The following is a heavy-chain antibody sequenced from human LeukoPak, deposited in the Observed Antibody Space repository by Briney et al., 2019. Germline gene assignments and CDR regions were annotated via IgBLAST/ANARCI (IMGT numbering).Heavy chain of an antibody. CDR3: ARDGAEGDDSAFDV. Sequence: PGGSLRLSCVGSGFTLRDYHMDWVRRAPGMGLEWVGRTRSKVRKYATEYAASVKGRFTISRDESENSVFLHLSSLTVEDTAFYYCARDGAEGDDSAFDVWGQGTMVTVSS. J-gene: IGHJ3*01. D-gene: IGHD3-22*01. V-gene: IGHV3-72*01. CDR1: GFTLRDYH. CDR2: TRSKVRKYAT.